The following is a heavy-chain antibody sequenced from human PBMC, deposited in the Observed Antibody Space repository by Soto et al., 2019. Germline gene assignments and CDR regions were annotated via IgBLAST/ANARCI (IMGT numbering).Heavy chain of an antibody. J-gene: IGHJ4*02. D-gene: IGHD3-9*01. CDR3: ALSHYDILTGRY. Sequence: EVQLLESGGGLVQPGGSLRLSCAAFGFTFSSYAMSWVRQAPGKGLEWVSAISGSGGSTYYADSVKGRFTISRDNSEHSLYLQMNSLRAEGTAVYYCALSHYDILTGRYWGQGTLVTVFS. V-gene: IGHV3-23*01. CDR2: ISGSGGST. CDR1: GFTFSSYA.